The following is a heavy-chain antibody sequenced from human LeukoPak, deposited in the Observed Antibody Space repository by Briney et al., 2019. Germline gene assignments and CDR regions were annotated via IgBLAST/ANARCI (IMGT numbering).Heavy chain of an antibody. CDR1: GFTFSSYG. Sequence: PGRSLRLSCAASGFTFSSYGMHWVRQAPGKGLEWVAVISYDGSNKYYADSVKGRFTISRDNSKNTLYLQMNSLRAEDTAVYYCAKEALLWFREGDALDIWGQGTMVTVSS. CDR2: ISYDGSNK. D-gene: IGHD3-10*01. CDR3: AKEALLWFREGDALDI. V-gene: IGHV3-30*18. J-gene: IGHJ3*02.